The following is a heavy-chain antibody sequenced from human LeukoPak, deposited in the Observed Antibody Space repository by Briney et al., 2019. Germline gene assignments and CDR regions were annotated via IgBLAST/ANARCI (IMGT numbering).Heavy chain of an antibody. Sequence: SETLSLTCTVSGGSISSSSYYWGWIRQPPGKGLEWIGSIYYSGSTYCNPSLKSRVTISVDTSKNQFSLKLSSVTAADTAVYYCARVPYYYDSSGYCYWGQGTLVTVSS. CDR3: ARVPYYYDSSGYCY. J-gene: IGHJ4*02. CDR1: GGSISSSSYY. V-gene: IGHV4-39*07. D-gene: IGHD3-22*01. CDR2: IYYSGST.